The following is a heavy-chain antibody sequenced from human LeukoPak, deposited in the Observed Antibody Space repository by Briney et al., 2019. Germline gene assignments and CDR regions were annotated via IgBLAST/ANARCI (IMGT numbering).Heavy chain of an antibody. CDR1: GGSISSYY. Sequence: PSETLSLTCTVSGGSISSYYWSWIRQPPGKGLEWIGYIYYSGSTNYNPSLKSRVTISVGTSKNQFSLKLSSVTAADTAVYYCAREGRLLWFGESTADAFDIWGQGTMVTVSS. CDR2: IYYSGST. CDR3: AREGRLLWFGESTADAFDI. D-gene: IGHD3-10*01. V-gene: IGHV4-59*01. J-gene: IGHJ3*02.